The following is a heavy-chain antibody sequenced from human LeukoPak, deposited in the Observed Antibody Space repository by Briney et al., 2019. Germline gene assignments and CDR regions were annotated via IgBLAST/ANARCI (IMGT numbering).Heavy chain of an antibody. V-gene: IGHV1-69*04. CDR2: IIPILGIA. J-gene: IGHJ3*02. Sequence: ASVKVSCKASGGTFSSYAISWVRQAPGQGLEWVGRIIPILGIANYAQKFQGRVTITADKSTSTAYMELSSLRSEDTAVYYCARSFGITMIVLGSFDIWGQGTMVTVSS. D-gene: IGHD3-22*01. CDR3: ARSFGITMIVLGSFDI. CDR1: GGTFSSYA.